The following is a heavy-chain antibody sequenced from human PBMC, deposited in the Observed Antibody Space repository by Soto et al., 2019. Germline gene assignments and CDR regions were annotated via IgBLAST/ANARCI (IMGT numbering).Heavy chain of an antibody. CDR1: GFTFGDYA. CDR3: TRDHRHLDY. Sequence: GGSLRLSCTTSGFTFGDYAMNWFRQAPGKGLEWVDFIRSKAYGGTTEYAASVKGRFTISRDDSKSIAYLQMNSLKTEDTAVYYCTRDHRHLDYWGQRTLVTVSS. CDR2: IRSKAYGGTT. V-gene: IGHV3-49*03. J-gene: IGHJ4*02.